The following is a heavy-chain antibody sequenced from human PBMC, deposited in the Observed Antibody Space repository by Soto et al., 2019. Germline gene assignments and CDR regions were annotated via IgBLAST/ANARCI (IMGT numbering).Heavy chain of an antibody. V-gene: IGHV4-4*08. CDR3: AREVVGNTWPGIFDS. CDR2: VYTSGST. J-gene: IGHJ4*02. Sequence: QEQLRESGPGLVKPSETLSLTCSISDDSIGPYYWTWIRQTPRKELQWIGYVYTSGSTKYNSSLNSRVTISLDASNSKFSLTMSSGTAADTGVYYCAREVVGNTWPGIFDSWGRGTLVVVSS. CDR1: DDSIGPYY.